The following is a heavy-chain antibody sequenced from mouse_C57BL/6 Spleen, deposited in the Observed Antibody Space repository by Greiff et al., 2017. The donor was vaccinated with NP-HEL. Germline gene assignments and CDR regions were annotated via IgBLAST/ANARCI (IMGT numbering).Heavy chain of an antibody. V-gene: IGHV1-80*01. CDR2: IYPGDGDT. CDR1: GYAFSSYW. D-gene: IGHD1-1*01. CDR3: ARDYGSPFYWYFDV. J-gene: IGHJ1*03. Sequence: QVQLQQSGAELVKPGASVKISCKASGYAFSSYWMNWVKQRPGKGLEWIGQIYPGDGDTNYNGKFKGKATLTADKSSSTAYMQLSSLTSEDSAVYFCARDYGSPFYWYFDVWGTGTTVTVSS.